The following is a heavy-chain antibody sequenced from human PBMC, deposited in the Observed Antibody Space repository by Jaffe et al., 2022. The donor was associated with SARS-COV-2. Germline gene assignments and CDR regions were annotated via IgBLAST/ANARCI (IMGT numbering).Heavy chain of an antibody. Sequence: EVQLVESGGGLVQPGGSLRLSCAASGFTFSSYVMNWVRQAPGEGLEWVSAISGSGGSAYYTDSVNGRFTISRDNSKNTLYLQMNSLRAEDTAVYYCAKAVSGSQYHYMDVWGKGTTVSVSS. V-gene: IGHV3-23*04. J-gene: IGHJ6*03. CDR3: AKAVSGSQYHYMDV. CDR1: GFTFSSYV. D-gene: IGHD3-10*01. CDR2: ISGSGGSA.